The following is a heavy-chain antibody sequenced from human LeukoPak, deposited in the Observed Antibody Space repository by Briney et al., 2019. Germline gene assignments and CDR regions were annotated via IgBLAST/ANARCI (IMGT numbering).Heavy chain of an antibody. CDR1: GYSFTSYW. V-gene: IGHV5-10-1*01. J-gene: IGHJ6*02. CDR3: ARRTYGDYYYGMDV. CDR2: IDPSDSYT. Sequence: GESLKISCKGSGYSFTSYWISWVRQMPGKGLEWRGRIDPSDSYTNYSPSFQGHVTISADKSISTAYLQWSSLKASDTAMYYCARRTYGDYYYGMDVWGQGTTVTVSS. D-gene: IGHD4-17*01.